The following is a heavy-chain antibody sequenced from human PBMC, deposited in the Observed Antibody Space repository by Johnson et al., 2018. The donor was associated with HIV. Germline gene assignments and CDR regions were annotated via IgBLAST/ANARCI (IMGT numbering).Heavy chain of an antibody. V-gene: IGHV3-30-3*01. Sequence: QVQLVESGGGVVQPGRSLRLSCAASGFTFSSYAMHWVRQAPGKGLEWVAVISYDGSNKYYADSVKGRFTISRDNSKNTLYLQMNSLRAEDTAVYYCARDGGSYGGAFDIWGQGTMVIVSS. J-gene: IGHJ3*02. CDR3: ARDGGSYGGAFDI. CDR2: ISYDGSNK. D-gene: IGHD1-26*01. CDR1: GFTFSSYA.